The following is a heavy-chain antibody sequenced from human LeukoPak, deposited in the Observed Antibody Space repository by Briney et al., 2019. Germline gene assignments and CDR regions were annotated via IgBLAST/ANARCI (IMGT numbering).Heavy chain of an antibody. V-gene: IGHV1-3*01. CDR3: ARAGYCSGGSCYTLDY. CDR1: GYTFTNYT. Sequence: GASVKVSCKASGYTFTNYTLHWVRQAPGQRLEWMGWINAGNGHTRDSQKFQGRVTITGDTSASTAYMELSSLRSEDTAVYYCARAGYCSGGSCYTLDYWGQGTLVTVSS. J-gene: IGHJ4*02. CDR2: INAGNGHT. D-gene: IGHD2-15*01.